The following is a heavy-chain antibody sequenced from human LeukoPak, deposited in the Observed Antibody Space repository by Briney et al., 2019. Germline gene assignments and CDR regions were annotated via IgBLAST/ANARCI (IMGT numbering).Heavy chain of an antibody. CDR2: IRHDGGKT. CDR1: GLTLSKYG. D-gene: IGHD2-15*01. CDR3: ARDDRGYCSDGTCYSLWDH. Sequence: GGSLRLSCAASGLTLSKYGMHWVRQAPGKGLEWVAFIRHDGGKTNYADSVKGRFTISRDNSKNTLYLQMSSLRVEDTAVHYCARDDRGYCSDGTCYSLWDHWGQGTLVTVSS. V-gene: IGHV3-30*02. J-gene: IGHJ4*02.